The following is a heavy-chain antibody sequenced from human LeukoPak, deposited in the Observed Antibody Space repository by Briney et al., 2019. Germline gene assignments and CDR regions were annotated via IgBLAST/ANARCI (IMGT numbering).Heavy chain of an antibody. CDR1: GFTFSDTW. D-gene: IGHD4-17*01. CDR2: IRSDGSDT. V-gene: IGHV3-74*01. Sequence: GGSLRLSCAASGFTFSDTWMHWVRQAPGEGLVWVSRIRSDGSDTRYAESVKGRFTISRDNAKNTLYLQMNSLRAEDTAVYYCARTGLTYLTTVTTWFDYWGQGTLVTVSS. J-gene: IGHJ4*02. CDR3: ARTGLTYLTTVTTWFDY.